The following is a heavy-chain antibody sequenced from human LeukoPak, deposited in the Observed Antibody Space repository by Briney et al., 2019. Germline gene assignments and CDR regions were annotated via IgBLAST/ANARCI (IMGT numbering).Heavy chain of an antibody. CDR2: ISSSSSYI. V-gene: IGHV3-21*01. Sequence: GGSLRLSCAASGFTFSSYSMNWVRQAPGKGLEWVSSISSSSSYIYYADSVRGRFTISRDNAKNSLYLQMNSLRAEDTAVYYCARDGGSGGSYYYYGMDVWGQGTTVTVSS. J-gene: IGHJ6*02. CDR3: ARDGGSGGSYYYYGMDV. D-gene: IGHD3-10*01. CDR1: GFTFSSYS.